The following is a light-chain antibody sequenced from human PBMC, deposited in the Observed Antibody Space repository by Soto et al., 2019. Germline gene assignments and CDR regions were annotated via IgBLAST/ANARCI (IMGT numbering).Light chain of an antibody. Sequence: DIQMTQSPSSLSASVGDRVTITCRASQAISNYLAWYQQKPGKGPQLLIYGASTLQVGVPSRFSGSGSGTSFTLTINSLQPDDAAAHYCQTYFSAPFTFGPGTKVDVK. CDR3: QTYFSAPFT. V-gene: IGKV1-27*01. CDR2: GAS. J-gene: IGKJ3*01. CDR1: QAISNY.